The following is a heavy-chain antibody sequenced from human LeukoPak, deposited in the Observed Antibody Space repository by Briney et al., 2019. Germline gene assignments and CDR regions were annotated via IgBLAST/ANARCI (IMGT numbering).Heavy chain of an antibody. J-gene: IGHJ5*02. CDR2: ISGSGGST. CDR3: AKAPQLEGWFDP. CDR1: GFTFNNYA. D-gene: IGHD6-13*01. Sequence: GGSLRLSCAASGFTFNNYAMSCVRQAPGKGLEWVSAISGSGGSTYYADSVKGRFTISRDNSKNTLYLQMNSLRAEDTAVYYCAKAPQLEGWFDPWGQGTLVTVSS. V-gene: IGHV3-23*01.